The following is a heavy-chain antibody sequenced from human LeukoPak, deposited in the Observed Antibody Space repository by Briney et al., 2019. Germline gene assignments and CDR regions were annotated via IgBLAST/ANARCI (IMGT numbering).Heavy chain of an antibody. CDR1: GMTFERHG. D-gene: IGHD3-3*01. CDR2: IKYDGSRT. CDR3: VKDTIFTVDPFDY. J-gene: IGHJ4*02. V-gene: IGHV3-30*02. Sequence: GGSLRLSCVVSGMTFERHGMHWVRQPPGKGLEWLAFIKYDGSRTDYEDSVKGRFTVSRENSKNTLYLEMNSLRAEDTAVYYCVKDTIFTVDPFDYWGQGTLVTVSS.